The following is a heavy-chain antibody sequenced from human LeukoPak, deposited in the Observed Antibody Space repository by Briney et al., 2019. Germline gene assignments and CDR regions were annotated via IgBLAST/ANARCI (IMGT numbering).Heavy chain of an antibody. D-gene: IGHD6-19*01. Sequence: PPGGSLRLSCAASGFTFSSYGMHWVRQAPGKGLEWVAVISYDGSNKYYADSVKGRFTISRDNSKNTLYLQMNSLRAEDTAVYYCATSQWLRGYGMDVWGQGTTVTVSS. V-gene: IGHV3-30*03. CDR3: ATSQWLRGYGMDV. CDR2: ISYDGSNK. J-gene: IGHJ6*02. CDR1: GFTFSSYG.